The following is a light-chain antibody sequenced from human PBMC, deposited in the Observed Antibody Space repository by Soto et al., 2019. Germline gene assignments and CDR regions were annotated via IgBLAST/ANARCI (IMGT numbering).Light chain of an antibody. CDR1: QSINSD. CDR3: QQYNKWPPQYT. V-gene: IGKV3-15*01. Sequence: EIVMTQSPATLSVSPGERATLSCRASQSINSDLAWYQQKPGQAPRLLIYVASTRATDIPARISGSGSGTDFTLTISSLQSEDFAVYYCQQYNKWPPQYTFGQGTKLEIK. J-gene: IGKJ2*01. CDR2: VAS.